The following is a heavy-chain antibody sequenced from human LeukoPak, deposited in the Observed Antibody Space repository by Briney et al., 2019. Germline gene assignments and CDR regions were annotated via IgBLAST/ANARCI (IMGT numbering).Heavy chain of an antibody. V-gene: IGHV4-59*01. CDR3: ARSTYSSSQWDY. D-gene: IGHD6-13*01. Sequence: SETLSLTCTVSGGSIGSYYWHWIRQPPGKGLEWIGYIYFTGSTNYNPSVKSRVTISVDTSKNQFSLKLNSVTAADTAIYYCARSTYSSSQWDYWGQGTLVTVFS. CDR2: IYFTGST. J-gene: IGHJ4*02. CDR1: GGSIGSYY.